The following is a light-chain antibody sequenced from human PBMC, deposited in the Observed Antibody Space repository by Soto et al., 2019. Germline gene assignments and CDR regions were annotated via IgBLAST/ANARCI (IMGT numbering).Light chain of an antibody. CDR1: QSVFSS. J-gene: IGKJ5*01. V-gene: IGKV3D-15*01. CDR3: QQYTNWPPNT. CDR2: GAS. Sequence: EIVMTQSPATLSVSPGERATLSCRASQSVFSSLAWYQQRPGQAPRLLIYGASSRATGIPDRFSGSGSGTDFTLTISRLEPEDFAVYYCQQYTNWPPNTFGQGTRLEIK.